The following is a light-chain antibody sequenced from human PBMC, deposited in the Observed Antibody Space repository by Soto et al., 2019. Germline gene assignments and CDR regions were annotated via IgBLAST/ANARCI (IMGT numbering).Light chain of an antibody. V-gene: IGKV3-11*01. CDR3: QQRISWPIT. J-gene: IGKJ5*01. Sequence: EAVLSQSPASLSLSPGERATLSCRASESVRDEVGWYQQKPGQAPRLLIFDSSNRATGIPARFSGSGYGTDFTLSISSLEPEDFAVYYCQQRISWPITFGQGTRLEI. CDR2: DSS. CDR1: ESVRDE.